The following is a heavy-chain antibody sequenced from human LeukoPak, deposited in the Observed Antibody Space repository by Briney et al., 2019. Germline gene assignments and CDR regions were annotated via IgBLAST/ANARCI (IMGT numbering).Heavy chain of an antibody. D-gene: IGHD3-22*01. CDR2: ISNDGIKT. CDR1: GFTFSSYG. J-gene: IGHJ4*02. Sequence: PGRSLRLSCAASGFTFSSYGMHWVRQAPGKGLEWVGIISNDGIKTFYGDSVKGRFSISRGNSNSTLYLQMNSLRAEDTAVYYCAKEVLSTGYNFDYWGQGTLVTVSS. CDR3: AKEVLSTGYNFDY. V-gene: IGHV3-30*18.